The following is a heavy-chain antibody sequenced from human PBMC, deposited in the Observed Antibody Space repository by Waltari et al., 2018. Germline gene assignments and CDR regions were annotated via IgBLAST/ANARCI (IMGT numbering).Heavy chain of an antibody. CDR1: GFTFSEYW. J-gene: IGHJ3*02. D-gene: IGHD1-26*01. CDR3: ARRETLDI. V-gene: IGHV3-7*01. CDR2: IREDGSEK. Sequence: EVQLVESGGGLVQPGGSLRLSCTASGFTFSEYWMNWVRQAPGKGLEWVASIREDGSEKYYVDSVKGRFTVSRDNAKDSLYLQMNSLRAEDTAVYYCARRETLDIWGQGTVVTVSS.